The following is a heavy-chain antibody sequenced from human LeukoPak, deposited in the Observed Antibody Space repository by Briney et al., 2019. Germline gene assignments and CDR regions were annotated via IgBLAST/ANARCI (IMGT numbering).Heavy chain of an antibody. CDR1: GYTFTSYG. J-gene: IGHJ6*02. V-gene: IGHV1-18*01. Sequence: AASVKVSCKASGYTFTSYGISWVRQAPGQGLEWMGWISAYNGNTNYAQKLQGRVTMTTDTSTSTAYMELRSLRSDDTAVYYCARDIAAADLPDYYGMVVWGQGTTVTVSS. CDR2: ISAYNGNT. D-gene: IGHD6-13*01. CDR3: ARDIAAADLPDYYGMVV.